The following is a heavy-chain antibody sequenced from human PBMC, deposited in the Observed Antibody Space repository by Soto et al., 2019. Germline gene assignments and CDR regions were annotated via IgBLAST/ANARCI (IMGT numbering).Heavy chain of an antibody. CDR3: AKDDSGRTFSNWWFDC. D-gene: IGHD2-8*02. Sequence: PGGSLRLSCAASGFTFSSYAMSWVRQAPGQGLEWVAAVGGSGGSTFYAHSVKGRFTISRDSSKNTVHLQMNNLRAEDTAVYYCAKDDSGRTFSNWWFDCWGQGILVTVSS. CDR1: GFTFSSYA. J-gene: IGHJ4*02. V-gene: IGHV3-23*01. CDR2: VGGSGGST.